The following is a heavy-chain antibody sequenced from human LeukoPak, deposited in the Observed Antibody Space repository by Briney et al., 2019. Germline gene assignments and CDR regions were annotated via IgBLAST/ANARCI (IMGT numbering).Heavy chain of an antibody. CDR2: IWFDGSKE. V-gene: IGHV3-33*01. Sequence: GGSLRLSCAASGFTFNRNGMNWVRQAPGKGLEWVALIWFDGSKEYYADSVKGRFTVSRDNSKNMLYLQMNSLRAEDTAVYHCAREQTSYLDYWGQGTLVSVSS. CDR1: GFTFNRNG. CDR3: AREQTSYLDY. J-gene: IGHJ4*02.